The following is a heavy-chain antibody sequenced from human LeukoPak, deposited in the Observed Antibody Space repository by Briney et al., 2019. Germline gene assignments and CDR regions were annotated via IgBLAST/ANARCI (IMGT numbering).Heavy chain of an antibody. D-gene: IGHD6-19*01. CDR1: SGSFSGYY. CDR2: INNSGST. Sequence: SETLSLTGDVNSGSFSGYYWSWIRQPPGKGLEWIGEINNSGSTNYNPSLKSRVTISVDTSKNQFSPKLSSVTAADTAVYYCAIGLNMQWLDNFDYWGQGTLVTVSS. CDR3: AIGLNMQWLDNFDY. J-gene: IGHJ4*02. V-gene: IGHV4-34*01.